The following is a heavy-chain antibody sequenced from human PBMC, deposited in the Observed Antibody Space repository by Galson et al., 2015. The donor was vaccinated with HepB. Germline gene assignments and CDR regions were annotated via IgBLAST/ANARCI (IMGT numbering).Heavy chain of an antibody. V-gene: IGHV1-69*13. Sequence: SVKVSCKASGGTFSSYAISWVRQAPGQGLEWMGGIIPIFGTANYAQKFQGRVTITADDSTSTAYMELSSLRSEDTAVYYCARDPIAGHDAFDIWGQGTMVTVSS. J-gene: IGHJ3*02. D-gene: IGHD3-10*01. CDR1: GGTFSSYA. CDR3: ARDPIAGHDAFDI. CDR2: IIPIFGTA.